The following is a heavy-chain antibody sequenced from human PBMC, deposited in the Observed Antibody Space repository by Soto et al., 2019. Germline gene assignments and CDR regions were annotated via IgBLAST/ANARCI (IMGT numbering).Heavy chain of an antibody. J-gene: IGHJ4*02. CDR3: ARGCSYGSRYYFDY. Sequence: QVQLVQSGVEVKKPGASVKVSCKASGYTFTTSGITWVRQAPGQGLEWMGWISTYNGNTNYAQRLQGRVTLTTDTCTSTAYMEMRSLRSDDTAVYYCARGCSYGSRYYFDYWGQGTLVTVSS. V-gene: IGHV1-18*01. D-gene: IGHD3-16*01. CDR1: GYTFTTSG. CDR2: ISTYNGNT.